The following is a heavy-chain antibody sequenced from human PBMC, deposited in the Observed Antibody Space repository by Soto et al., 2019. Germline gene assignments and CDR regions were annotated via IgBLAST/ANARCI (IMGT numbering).Heavy chain of an antibody. D-gene: IGHD2-2*01. CDR2: FSSDGSST. CDR3: ARVPYCSSSSCYSYFDS. V-gene: IGHV3-74*01. CDR1: GFTLSNYW. Sequence: EVQLVESGGGLVQPGGSLRLSCAASGFTLSNYWMHWARQAPGKGLVWVSRFSSDGSSTNYADSVKGRFTISRDNAKNTLHLQMNSLRAEDTAVYYCARVPYCSSSSCYSYFDSWGQGTLVSVSS. J-gene: IGHJ4*02.